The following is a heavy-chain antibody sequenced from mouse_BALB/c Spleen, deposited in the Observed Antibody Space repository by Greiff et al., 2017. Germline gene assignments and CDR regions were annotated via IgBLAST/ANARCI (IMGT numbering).Heavy chain of an antibody. CDR3: ARGGVVDWYFDV. CDR1: GYSFTGYY. J-gene: IGHJ1*01. D-gene: IGHD1-1*01. CDR2: INPYNGAT. V-gene: IGHV1-31*01. Sequence: VQLQQSGPELVKPGASVKISCKASGYSFTGYYMHWVKQSHVKSLEWIGRINPYNGATSYNQNFKDKASLTVDKSSSTAYMELHSLTSEDSAVYYCARGGVVDWYFDVWGAGTTVTVSS.